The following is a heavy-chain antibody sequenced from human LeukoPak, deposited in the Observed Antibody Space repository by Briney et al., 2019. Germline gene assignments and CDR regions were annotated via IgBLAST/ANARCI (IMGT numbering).Heavy chain of an antibody. CDR3: TTDLCYDSSGYYFDY. CDR1: GFTFSNAW. D-gene: IGHD3-22*01. J-gene: IGHJ4*02. V-gene: IGHV3-15*01. CDR2: IKSKTDGGTT. Sequence: GGSLRLSCAASGFTFSNAWMSWVRQAPGKGLEWVGRIKSKTDGGTTDYAAPVKGRFTISRDDSKNTLYLQMNSLKTEDTAVYYCTTDLCYDSSGYYFDYWGQGTLVTVSS.